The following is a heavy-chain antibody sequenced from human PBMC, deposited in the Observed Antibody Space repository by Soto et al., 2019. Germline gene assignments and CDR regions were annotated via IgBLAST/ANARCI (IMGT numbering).Heavy chain of an antibody. J-gene: IGHJ4*02. CDR3: AKDGSSYCGGDCYPFDY. V-gene: IGHV3-30*18. D-gene: IGHD2-21*02. CDR1: GVTCSSYG. Sequence: XGALILSCAASGVTCSSYGMHWVRQAPGKGLEWVAVISYDGSNKYYADSVKGRFTISRDNSKNTLYLQMNSLRAEDTAVYYCAKDGSSYCGGDCYPFDYWGQGTLVTVSS. CDR2: ISYDGSNK.